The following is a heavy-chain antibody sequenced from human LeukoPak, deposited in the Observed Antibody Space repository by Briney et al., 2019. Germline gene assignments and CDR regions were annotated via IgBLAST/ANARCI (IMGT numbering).Heavy chain of an antibody. CDR2: INPNSGGT. CDR3: ARVESSSSWFPGLNWFDP. D-gene: IGHD6-13*01. CDR1: GYTFTGYY. V-gene: IGHV1-2*02. Sequence: ASVKVSCKASGYTFTGYYMHWVRQAPGQGLEWMGWINPNSGGTNYAQKFQGRVTMTRDTSISTAYMELSRLRSDDTAVYYCARVESSSSWFPGLNWFDPWGQGTLVTVSS. J-gene: IGHJ5*02.